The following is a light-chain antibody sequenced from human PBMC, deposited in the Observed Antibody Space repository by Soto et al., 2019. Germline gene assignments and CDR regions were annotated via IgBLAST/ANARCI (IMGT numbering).Light chain of an antibody. CDR2: SNN. V-gene: IGLV1-44*01. J-gene: IGLJ1*01. CDR1: SSNIGSNT. Sequence: QSVLTQPPSASGTPGQRVTISCSGSSSNIGSNTVNWYQQLPGTAPKLLIYSNNQRRSGVPDRFSGSKSGTSASLAISGLQSEDEADYYCAAWDDSLNGRYVFGTGTKLTVL. CDR3: AAWDDSLNGRYV.